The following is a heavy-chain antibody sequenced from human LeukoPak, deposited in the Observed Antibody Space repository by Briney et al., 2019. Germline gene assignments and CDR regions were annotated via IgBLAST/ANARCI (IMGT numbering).Heavy chain of an antibody. Sequence: ASVKVSCKASGYTFTGYYMHWVRQAPGQGLEWVGWVNPNNGDTKFAQRFQGRVTMTRDTSISTAYMDLTNLGSDDTAVYYCARVQYTGSYYSFHYWGQGTLVTVSS. CDR1: GYTFTGYY. CDR3: ARVQYTGSYYSFHY. J-gene: IGHJ4*02. V-gene: IGHV1-2*02. D-gene: IGHD1-26*01. CDR2: VNPNNGDT.